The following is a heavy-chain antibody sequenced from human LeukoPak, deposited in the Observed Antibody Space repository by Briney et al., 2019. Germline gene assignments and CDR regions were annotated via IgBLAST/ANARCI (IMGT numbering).Heavy chain of an antibody. J-gene: IGHJ4*02. CDR3: ARGQGFDY. CDR1: GGSFSGYY. V-gene: IGHV4-34*01. Sequence: SETLSLTCAVYGGSFSGYYWSWIRQPPGKGLEWIGEINHSGSTNYNPSLKSRVTISVDTSKNQFSLKLSSVTAADTAVYYCARGQGFDYWGQGTLVTVSS. CDR2: INHSGST.